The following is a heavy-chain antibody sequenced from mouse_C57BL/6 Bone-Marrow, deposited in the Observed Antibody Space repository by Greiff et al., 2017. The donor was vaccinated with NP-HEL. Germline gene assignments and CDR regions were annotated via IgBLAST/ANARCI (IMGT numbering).Heavy chain of an antibody. CDR2: IDPENGDT. CDR1: GFNIKDDY. J-gene: IGHJ1*03. V-gene: IGHV14-4*01. Sequence: EVQLQQSGAELVRPGASVKLSCTASGFNIKDDYMHWVKQRPEQGLEWIGWIDPENGDTEYASKFQGKATITADTSSNTAYLQLSSLTSEDTAVYYCTPCWYFDVWGTGTTVTVSS. CDR3: TPCWYFDV.